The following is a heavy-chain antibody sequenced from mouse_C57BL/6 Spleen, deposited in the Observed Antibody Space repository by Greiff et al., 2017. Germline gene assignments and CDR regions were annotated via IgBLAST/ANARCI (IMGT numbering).Heavy chain of an antibody. CDR2: ISDGGSYT. CDR1: GFTFSSYA. D-gene: IGHD1-1*01. CDR3: AREETVVAFDY. J-gene: IGHJ2*01. Sequence: EVQVVESGGGLVKPGGSLKLSCAASGFTFSSYAMSWVRQTPEKRLEWVATISDGGSYTYYPDNVKGRFTISRDNAKNNLYLQMSHLKSEDTAMYYCAREETVVAFDYWGQGTTLTVSS. V-gene: IGHV5-4*01.